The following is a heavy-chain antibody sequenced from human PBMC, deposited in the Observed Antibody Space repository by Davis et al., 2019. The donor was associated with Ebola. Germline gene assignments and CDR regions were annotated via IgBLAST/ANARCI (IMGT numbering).Heavy chain of an antibody. J-gene: IGHJ4*02. CDR3: ARVANYSDSSGYYYVPKVYYFDY. D-gene: IGHD3-22*01. CDR2: ISAYNGNT. Sequence: AASVKVSCKASGYTFTGYFIHWVRQAPGQGLEWMGRISAYNGNTNYAQKLQGRITMTTDTSTSTAYMELRSLRSDDTAVYYCARVANYSDSSGYYYVPKVYYFDYWGQGTLVTVSS. CDR1: GYTFTGYF. V-gene: IGHV1-18*04.